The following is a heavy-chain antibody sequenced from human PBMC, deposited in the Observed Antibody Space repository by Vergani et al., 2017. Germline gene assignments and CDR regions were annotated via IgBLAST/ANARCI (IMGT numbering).Heavy chain of an antibody. CDR3: ARVMYRDEASTGYRLEGMDI. CDR2: IYSTGST. D-gene: IGHD3-9*01. CDR1: GGSFNTYY. J-gene: IGHJ6*02. V-gene: IGHV4-59*13. Sequence: QVQLEESGPGLVKPSETLSLTGPVSGGSFNTYYWSWIRQSPGKGLEWIGYIYSTGSTNYNPSLNSRVTMSVDTSKNQFSLKLRSVTAADTAVYFCARVMYRDEASTGYRLEGMDIWGQGATVTISS.